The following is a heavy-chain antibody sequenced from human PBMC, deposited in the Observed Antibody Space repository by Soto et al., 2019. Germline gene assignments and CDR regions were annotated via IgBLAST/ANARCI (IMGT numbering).Heavy chain of an antibody. J-gene: IGHJ4*02. CDR3: ARSVVVPTAPDY. CDR1: GYTFTSYD. D-gene: IGHD2-2*01. Sequence: RASVKVSCKASGYTFTSYDINWVRQATGQGLEWMGWMNPNSGNTGYAQKFQGRVTMTRNTSISTAYMELSSLRSEDTAVYYCARSVVVPTAPDYWGQGTLVTVSS. CDR2: MNPNSGNT. V-gene: IGHV1-8*01.